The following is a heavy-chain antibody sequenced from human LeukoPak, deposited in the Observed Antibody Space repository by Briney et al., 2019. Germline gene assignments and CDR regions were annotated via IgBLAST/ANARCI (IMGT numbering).Heavy chain of an antibody. J-gene: IGHJ4*02. CDR1: GITFSSYA. V-gene: IGHV3-23*01. D-gene: IGHD3-22*01. Sequence: PGGSLRLSCAASGITFSSYAMTWVRQAPGKGLEWVSAASGSGGSTYYADSVKGRFTISRDNSKNTLYLQMNSLRAEDTAVYYCAKDRGDYYDTTGCDYWGQGTLVTVSS. CDR3: AKDRGDYYDTTGCDY. CDR2: ASGSGGST.